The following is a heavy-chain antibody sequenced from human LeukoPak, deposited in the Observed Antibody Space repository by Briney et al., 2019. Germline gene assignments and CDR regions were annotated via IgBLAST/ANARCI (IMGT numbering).Heavy chain of an antibody. CDR1: GGSFSGYY. CDR3: ARGDDRLILDY. Sequence: SETLSLTCAVYGGSFSGYYWSWIRQPPGKGLEWIGEINHSGSTNYNPSLKSRVTISVDTSKNQFSLKLSSVTAADTAVYYCARGDDRLILDYWGQGTLVTVSS. J-gene: IGHJ4*02. CDR2: INHSGST. D-gene: IGHD1-1*01. V-gene: IGHV4-34*01.